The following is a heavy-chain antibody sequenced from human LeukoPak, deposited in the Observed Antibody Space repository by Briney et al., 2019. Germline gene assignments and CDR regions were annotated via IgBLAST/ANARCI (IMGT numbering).Heavy chain of an antibody. Sequence: GGSLRLSCAASGFTFSSYAMSWVRQAPGKGLEWVSAISGSGGSTYYADSVKGRFTISGDNSKNTLYLQMNSLRAEDTAVYYCAKDKGVAAAGTLPDYFDYWGQGTLVTVSS. CDR2: ISGSGGST. J-gene: IGHJ4*02. D-gene: IGHD6-13*01. CDR1: GFTFSSYA. V-gene: IGHV3-23*01. CDR3: AKDKGVAAAGTLPDYFDY.